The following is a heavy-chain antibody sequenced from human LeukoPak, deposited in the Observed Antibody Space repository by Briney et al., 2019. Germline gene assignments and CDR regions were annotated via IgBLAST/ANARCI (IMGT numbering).Heavy chain of an antibody. V-gene: IGHV1-69*13. CDR3: ARVVGVVPAANWFDP. CDR1: GGTFSSYA. D-gene: IGHD2-2*01. CDR2: IIPIFGTA. J-gene: IGHJ5*02. Sequence: GASVKVSCKASGGTFSSYAISWVRQAPGQGLEWMGGIIPIFGTANYAQKFQGRVTITADESTSTAYMELSSLRSEDTAVYYCARVVGVVPAANWFDPWGQGTLVIVSS.